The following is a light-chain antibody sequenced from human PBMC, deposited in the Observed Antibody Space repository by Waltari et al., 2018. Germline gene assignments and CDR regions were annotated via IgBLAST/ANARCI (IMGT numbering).Light chain of an antibody. V-gene: IGKV3-20*01. CDR3: QQFGNSPLHT. CDR2: RTY. J-gene: IGKJ2*01. Sequence: EIVLTQSPGTLSLSPGERATLSCRPSQSLSTSQLAWFQQRPGQAPRPLIYRTYSRATGIPDRFSGDWSGTDFTLTISRLEPEDFAVYYCQQFGNSPLHTFGQGTKLEIK. CDR1: QSLSTSQ.